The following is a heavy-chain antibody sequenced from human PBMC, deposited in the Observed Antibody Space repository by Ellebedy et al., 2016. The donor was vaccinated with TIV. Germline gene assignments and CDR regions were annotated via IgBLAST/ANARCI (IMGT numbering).Heavy chain of an antibody. V-gene: IGHV1-46*04. CDR3: ARSSFGSAYYGSIDY. D-gene: IGHD3-3*01. J-gene: IGHJ4*02. CDR1: GYTFSNFF. CDR2: INPSDGST. Sequence: AASVKVSCKASGYTFSNFFMHWVRQAPGQGLEWMGKINPSDGSTSYAQKLQGRVTMTRETSTSTVYMQLSSLRSEDSAMYYCARSSFGSAYYGSIDYWGQGTLGTVSS.